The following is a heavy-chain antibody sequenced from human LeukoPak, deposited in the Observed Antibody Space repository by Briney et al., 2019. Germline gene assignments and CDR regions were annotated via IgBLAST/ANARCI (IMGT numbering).Heavy chain of an antibody. Sequence: PSETLSLTCTVSGGSISSYYWSWIRQPAGKGLEWIGRFYTSGSTNYNPSLKSRVTMSVDTSENQFSLNLNSVTAADTAVYYCAGGVTTEWSDPWGQGTLVTVSS. J-gene: IGHJ5*02. CDR1: GGSISSYY. CDR3: AGGVTTEWSDP. D-gene: IGHD2-21*02. CDR2: FYTSGST. V-gene: IGHV4-4*07.